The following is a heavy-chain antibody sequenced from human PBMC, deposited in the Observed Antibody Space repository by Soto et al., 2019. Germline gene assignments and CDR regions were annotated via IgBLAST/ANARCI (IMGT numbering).Heavy chain of an antibody. CDR2: INPTGGRA. CDR1: GGTFSSYT. J-gene: IGHJ4*03. Sequence: ASVKVSCKASGGTFSSYTIHWVRQAPGQGLEWMGVINPTGGRASYAPKFQGRVTLTRDTSTSTAYMELSSLRSDDTAVYFCSRLTTMVREINDDPFDFWGQGTLVTVSS. V-gene: IGHV1-46*03. CDR3: SRLTTMVREINDDPFDF. D-gene: IGHD3-10*01.